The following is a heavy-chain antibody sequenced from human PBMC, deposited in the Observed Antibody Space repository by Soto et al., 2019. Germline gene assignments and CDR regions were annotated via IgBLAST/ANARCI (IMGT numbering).Heavy chain of an antibody. J-gene: IGHJ3*01. CDR3: AYSTGWYRHDV. CDR2: ILHSGET. D-gene: IGHD6-19*01. CDR1: GDSITNSRW. V-gene: IGHV4-4*02. Sequence: QVQLQESGPGLVKPSGTLSLTCAVSGDSITNSRWWTWVRQPPGKGLEWIGDILHSGETNYNPSLKSRVFISVDKSQNQFSRRVSSVTAADTAVYYCAYSTGWYRHDVWGQGTLVTVSS.